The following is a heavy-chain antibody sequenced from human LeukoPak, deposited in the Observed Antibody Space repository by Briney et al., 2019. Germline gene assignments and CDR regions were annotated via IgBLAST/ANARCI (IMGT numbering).Heavy chain of an antibody. CDR1: GGSISTTNW. CDR2: ISLSGLT. D-gene: IGHD2-8*01. V-gene: IGHV4-4*02. J-gene: IGHJ4*02. CDR3: SRENGAFSPFGF. Sequence: PSETLTLTCGVSGGSISTTNWWSWVRQSPGQGLEWIEEISLSGLTNYSPSLSGRDTISLDKPKNQLSLNLSSVTAADTAVYYCSRENGAFSPFGFWGQATIVTVPS.